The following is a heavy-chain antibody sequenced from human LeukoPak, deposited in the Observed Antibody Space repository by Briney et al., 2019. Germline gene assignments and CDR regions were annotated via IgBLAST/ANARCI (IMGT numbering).Heavy chain of an antibody. V-gene: IGHV5-51*01. CDR2: IYPGDSDT. D-gene: IGHD5-24*01. J-gene: IGHJ4*02. CDR3: ATDVRDGYNFFDY. CDR1: GYSFTSYW. Sequence: GESLKISCKGSGYSFTSYWIGWVRQMPGKGLEWMGIIYPGDSDTRYSPSFQGQVNISADKSISTAYLQWSSLKASDTAMYYCATDVRDGYNFFDYWGQGTLVTVSS.